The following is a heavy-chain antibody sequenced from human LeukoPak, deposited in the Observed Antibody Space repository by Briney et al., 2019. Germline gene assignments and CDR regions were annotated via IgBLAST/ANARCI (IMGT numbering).Heavy chain of an antibody. Sequence: GGSLRLSCAASGFTFRGYNMSWVRQAPGKRPEWVSSISSSSSYIYYADSVKGRFTISRDNAKNSLYLQMNSLRAEDTALYYCARGASRADYWGQGTLVTVSS. CDR1: GFTFRGYN. V-gene: IGHV3-21*01. CDR3: ARGASRADY. CDR2: ISSSSSYI. J-gene: IGHJ4*02.